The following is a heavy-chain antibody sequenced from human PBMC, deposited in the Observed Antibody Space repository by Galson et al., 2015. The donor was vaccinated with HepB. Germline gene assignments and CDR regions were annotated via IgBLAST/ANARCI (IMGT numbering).Heavy chain of an antibody. CDR3: ARNNPDIVATDDEWFDP. J-gene: IGHJ5*02. CDR1: GFTFSDYY. CDR2: ISSSSSYT. V-gene: IGHV3-11*06. D-gene: IGHD5-12*01. Sequence: SLRLSCAASGFTFSDYYMSWIRQAPGKGLEWVSYISSSSSYTNYADSVKGRFTISRDNSKNTLYLQMNSLRAEDTAVYYCARNNPDIVATDDEWFDPWGQGTLVTVSS.